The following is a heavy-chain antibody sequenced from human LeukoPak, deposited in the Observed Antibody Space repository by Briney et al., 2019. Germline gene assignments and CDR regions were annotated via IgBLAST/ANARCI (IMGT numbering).Heavy chain of an antibody. CDR2: MNPNSGNT. CDR1: GYTFTSYD. D-gene: IGHD3-3*01. CDR3: ARLYDFWSGYPYYYYYGMDV. V-gene: IGHV1-8*01. Sequence: PSVKVSCKASGYTFTSYDINWVRQATGQGLEWMGWMNPNSGNTGYAQKFQGRVTMTRNTSISTAYMELSSLRSEDTAVYYCARLYDFWSGYPYYYYYGMDVWGQGTTVTVSS. J-gene: IGHJ6*02.